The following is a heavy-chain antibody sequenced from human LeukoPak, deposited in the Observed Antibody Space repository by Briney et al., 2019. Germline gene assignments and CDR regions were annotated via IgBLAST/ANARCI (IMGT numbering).Heavy chain of an antibody. Sequence: QTGGSLRLSCAASGFTFSSYAMSWVRQAPGKGLEWVSAISGSGGSTYYADSVKGRFTISRDNSKNTLYLQMNSLRAEDTAVYYCAKEFNYYDSSGYYGGDAFDIWGQGTMVTVSS. J-gene: IGHJ3*02. D-gene: IGHD3-22*01. CDR1: GFTFSSYA. CDR2: ISGSGGST. CDR3: AKEFNYYDSSGYYGGDAFDI. V-gene: IGHV3-23*01.